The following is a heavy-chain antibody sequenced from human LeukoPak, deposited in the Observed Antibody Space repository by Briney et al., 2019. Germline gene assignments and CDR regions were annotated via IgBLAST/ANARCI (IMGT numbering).Heavy chain of an antibody. CDR2: IYYSGST. V-gene: IGHV4-59*01. J-gene: IGHJ4*02. Sequence: PSETLSLTCTVSGGSISSYYWSWIRQPPGKGLEWIGYIYYSGSTNYNPSLKSRVTISVDTSKNQFSLKLSFVTAADTAVYYCARKNPSGSYHYWGQGTLVTVSS. D-gene: IGHD1-26*01. CDR1: GGSISSYY. CDR3: ARKNPSGSYHY.